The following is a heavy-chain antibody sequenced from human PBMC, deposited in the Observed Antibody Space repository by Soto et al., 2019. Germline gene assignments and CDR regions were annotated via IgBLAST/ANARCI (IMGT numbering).Heavy chain of an antibody. CDR1: GYSFTDYK. V-gene: IGHV1-8*02. Sequence: ASVKVSCKTSGYSFTDYKLHWVRQATGQGLEYLGWMNPNSGDTAYVQKFQGRVTMTWDTSITTAYMELRSLRSEDTAVYFCARGVKYGAYSRWFDPWGQGTLVTVSS. CDR3: ARGVKYGAYSRWFDP. D-gene: IGHD4-17*01. J-gene: IGHJ5*02. CDR2: MNPNSGDT.